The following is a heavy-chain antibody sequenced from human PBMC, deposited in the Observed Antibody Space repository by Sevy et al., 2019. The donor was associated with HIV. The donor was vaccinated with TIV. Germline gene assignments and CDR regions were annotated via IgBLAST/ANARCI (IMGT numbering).Heavy chain of an antibody. Sequence: SETLSLTCTVSGGSISSYYWSWIRQPAGKGLEWIGRVFTTGTTNYNPSLESRVTMSVDTSKNQFSLKLNSVTAADTAVYCWARDLVVGVCDGYDAFDIWGQGTMVTVSS. CDR3: ARDLVVGVCDGYDAFDI. J-gene: IGHJ3*02. CDR2: VFTTGTT. V-gene: IGHV4-4*07. CDR1: GGSISSYY. D-gene: IGHD2-15*01.